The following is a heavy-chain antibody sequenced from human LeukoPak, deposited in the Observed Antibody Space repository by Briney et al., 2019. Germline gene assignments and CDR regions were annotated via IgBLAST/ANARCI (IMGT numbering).Heavy chain of an antibody. CDR3: ARGSPGALDY. V-gene: IGHV3-21*01. Sequence: GGSLRLSCAASGFTFSCYSMNWVRQAPGKGLEWVSSISSSSSYIYYADSVKGRFTISRDNAKNSLYLQMNSLRAEDTAVYYCARGSPGALDYWGQGTLVTVSS. J-gene: IGHJ4*02. D-gene: IGHD1-14*01. CDR2: ISSSSSYI. CDR1: GFTFSCYS.